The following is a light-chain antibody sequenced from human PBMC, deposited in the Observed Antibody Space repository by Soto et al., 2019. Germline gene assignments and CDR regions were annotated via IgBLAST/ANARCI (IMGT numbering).Light chain of an antibody. CDR2: GNS. CDR3: QSYDSSVSKVV. J-gene: IGLJ2*01. CDR1: SSNIGAGYD. Sequence: QSVLTQPPSVSGAPGQRVTISCTGSSSNIGAGYDVHWYQQLPGTAPKLLIYGNSNRPSGVPDRFSGSKSGTSASLAITGLQDEDEAAYYCQSYDSSVSKVVFGGGTKLTVL. V-gene: IGLV1-40*01.